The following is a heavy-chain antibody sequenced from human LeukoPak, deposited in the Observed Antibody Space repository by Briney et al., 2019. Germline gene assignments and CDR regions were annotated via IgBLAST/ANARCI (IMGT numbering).Heavy chain of an antibody. CDR2: IDQDGSDR. J-gene: IGHJ6*02. Sequence: GGSLRLSCAASGFAFSTYCMAWVRQAPGKGLEWVANIDQDGSDRYYVDSVKGRFAISRDNSKNSLFLQMNSLRAEDTAVYYCGRGPKAGGPHHDMDVWGRGTTVTVSS. CDR3: GRGPKAGGPHHDMDV. D-gene: IGHD2-15*01. CDR1: GFAFSTYC. V-gene: IGHV3-7*03.